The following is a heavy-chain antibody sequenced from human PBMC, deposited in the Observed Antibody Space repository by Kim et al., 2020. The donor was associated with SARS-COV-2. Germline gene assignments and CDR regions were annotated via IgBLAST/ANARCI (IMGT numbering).Heavy chain of an antibody. V-gene: IGHV6-1*01. Sequence: YAVSVKSRITINPDTSKNQFSLQLNSVTPEDTAVYYCARVRSSGWYYFDYWGQGTLVTVSS. J-gene: IGHJ4*02. D-gene: IGHD6-19*01. CDR3: ARVRSSGWYYFDY.